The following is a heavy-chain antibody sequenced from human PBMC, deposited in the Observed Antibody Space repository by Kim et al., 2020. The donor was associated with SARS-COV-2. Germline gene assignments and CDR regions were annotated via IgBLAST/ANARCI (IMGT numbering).Heavy chain of an antibody. V-gene: IGHV3-7*03. CDR1: GFTFSTYG. J-gene: IGHJ6*01. Sequence: GGSLRLSCAGSGFTFSTYGMSWVRQAPGKGLEWVANIKQDGSEQYYVDSVKGRFTISRDNAKNLMYLQMNSLRAEDTAVYYCARDSIAAGGNYYFYGMDV. CDR3: ARDSIAAGGNYYFYGMDV. CDR2: IKQDGSEQ. D-gene: IGHD6-13*01.